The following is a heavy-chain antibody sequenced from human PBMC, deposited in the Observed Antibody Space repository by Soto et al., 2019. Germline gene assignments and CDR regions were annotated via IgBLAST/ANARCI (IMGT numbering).Heavy chain of an antibody. CDR1: GGTFRTSA. V-gene: IGHV1-69*14. Sequence: QVQLVQSGAEVKKPGSSVKVSCKASGGTFRTSAISWVRQAPGQGLEWVGGIMPVFRRPKYAQNFQGRVTITADKSTSTAYTELSRLRSDDTAVYYCARDKDRLQLGGNYYYILNVWGQGTAVTVS. D-gene: IGHD1-1*01. CDR3: ARDKDRLQLGGNYYYILNV. J-gene: IGHJ6*02. CDR2: IMPVFRRP.